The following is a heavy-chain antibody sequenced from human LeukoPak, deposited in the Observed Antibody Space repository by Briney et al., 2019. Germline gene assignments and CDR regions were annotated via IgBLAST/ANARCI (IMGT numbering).Heavy chain of an antibody. Sequence: ASVTVSCKASGYTFTGYYMHWVRQAPGQGLEWMGWSNPNSGGTNYAQKFQGRVTMTRDTSISTAYMELSRLRSDDTAVYYCARGGGYSGYDRVDYWGQGTLVTVSS. CDR2: SNPNSGGT. D-gene: IGHD5-12*01. J-gene: IGHJ4*02. CDR1: GYTFTGYY. V-gene: IGHV1-2*02. CDR3: ARGGGYSGYDRVDY.